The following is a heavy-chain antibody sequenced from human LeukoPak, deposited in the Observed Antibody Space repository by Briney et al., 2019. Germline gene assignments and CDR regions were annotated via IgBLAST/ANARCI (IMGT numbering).Heavy chain of an antibody. Sequence: GASVKVSCKASGYTFTGYYMHWVRQAPGHGLEWMGWINPNNGATNYAQKFQGRVTMTRDTSISTAYMELSRLRSDDTAVYYCARRPGGGWYHNWFDPWGQGTLVTVSS. V-gene: IGHV1-2*02. J-gene: IGHJ5*02. D-gene: IGHD6-19*01. CDR3: ARRPGGGWYHNWFDP. CDR2: INPNNGAT. CDR1: GYTFTGYY.